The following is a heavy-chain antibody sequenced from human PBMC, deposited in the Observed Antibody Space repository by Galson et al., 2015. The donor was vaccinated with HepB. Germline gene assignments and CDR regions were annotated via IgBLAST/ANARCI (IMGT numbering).Heavy chain of an antibody. CDR3: ARGLPGQQLDY. J-gene: IGHJ4*02. CDR2: IGTTGDT. D-gene: IGHD6-13*01. Sequence: SLRLSCAASGFTFSNYDMHWVRQATGKGLEWVSVIGTTGDTYYPASVKGRFTISRENAKNSLYLQMNSLRAGDTAVYYCARGLPGQQLDYWGQGTLVTVSS. V-gene: IGHV3-13*01. CDR1: GFTFSNYD.